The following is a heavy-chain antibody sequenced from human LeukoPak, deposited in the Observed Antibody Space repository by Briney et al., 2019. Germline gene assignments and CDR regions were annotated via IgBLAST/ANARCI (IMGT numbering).Heavy chain of an antibody. CDR2: ISGSGGST. D-gene: IGHD5-12*01. Sequence: GGSLRLSCAASGFTFSSYAMSWVRRAPGKGLEWVSAISGSGGSTYYADSVKGRFTISRDNSKNTLYLQMNSLRAEDTAVYYCAKGRDGYNSAFDYWGQGTLVTVSS. CDR3: AKGRDGYNSAFDY. J-gene: IGHJ4*02. CDR1: GFTFSSYA. V-gene: IGHV3-23*01.